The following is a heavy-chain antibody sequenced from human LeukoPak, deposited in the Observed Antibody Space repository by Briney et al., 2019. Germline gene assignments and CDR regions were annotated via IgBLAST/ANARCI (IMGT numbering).Heavy chain of an antibody. J-gene: IGHJ4*02. V-gene: IGHV3-48*01. CDR3: ARGQVVPAAILGNFDY. CDR1: GFTFSSYS. D-gene: IGHD2-2*02. Sequence: GGSLRLSCAASGFTFSSYSMNWVRQAPGKGREWVSYISSSSSTIYYADSVKGRFTISRDNAKNSLYLQMNSLRAEDTAVYYCARGQVVPAAILGNFDYWGQGTLVTVSS. CDR2: ISSSSSTI.